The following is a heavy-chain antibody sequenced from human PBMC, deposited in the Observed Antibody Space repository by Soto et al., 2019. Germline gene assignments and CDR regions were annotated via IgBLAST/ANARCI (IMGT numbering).Heavy chain of an antibody. CDR3: AREEAYSIYYYGMDV. CDR1: GFTFSSYS. J-gene: IGHJ6*02. CDR2: ISSSSSTI. D-gene: IGHD4-4*01. V-gene: IGHV3-48*02. Sequence: VGSLRLSCAASGFTFSSYSMNWVRQAPGKGLEWVSYISSSSSTIYYADSVKGRFTISRDNAKNSLYLQMNSLRDEDTAVYYCAREEAYSIYYYGMDVWGQGTTVTVSS.